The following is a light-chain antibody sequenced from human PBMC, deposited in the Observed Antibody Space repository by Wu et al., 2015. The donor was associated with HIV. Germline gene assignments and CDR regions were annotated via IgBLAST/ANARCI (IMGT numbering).Light chain of an antibody. CDR2: KAS. J-gene: IGKJ1*01. V-gene: IGKV1-5*03. Sequence: DIQMTQSPSTLSASVGDRVTITCRASHSINSWLAWYQQKPGKAPKLLIYKASSLESGVPSRFSGSGSGTEFTLTISSLQPDDFATYYCQQYNTYWTFGQGTKVE. CDR1: HSINSW. CDR3: QQYNTYWT.